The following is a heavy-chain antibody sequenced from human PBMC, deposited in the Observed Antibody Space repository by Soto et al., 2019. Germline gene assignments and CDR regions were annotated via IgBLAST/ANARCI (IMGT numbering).Heavy chain of an antibody. V-gene: IGHV1-3*01. CDR2: INAGNGNT. J-gene: IGHJ5*02. D-gene: IGHD6-13*01. CDR1: GYTFTSYA. Sequence: GASVKVSCKASGYTFTSYAMHWVRQAPGQRLEWMGWINAGNGNTKYLQKFQGRVTITRDTSASTAYMELSSLRSEDTAVYYCASSSSWYWFDPWGQGTLVTVSS. CDR3: ASSSSWYWFDP.